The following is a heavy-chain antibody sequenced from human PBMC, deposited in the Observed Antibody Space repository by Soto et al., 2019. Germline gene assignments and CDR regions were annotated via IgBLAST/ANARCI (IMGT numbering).Heavy chain of an antibody. CDR2: TSYSGNT. CDR3: ARDGVGPFDY. V-gene: IGHV4-59*02. J-gene: IGHJ4*02. Sequence: SETLSLTCTISGGSVSSYQWSWIRQPPGKGLEWIGLTSYSGNTVYNPSLKSRVAFSVDTSKNHFSLTLTSVTAADTAVYYCARDGVGPFDYWGQGTLVTVSS. CDR1: GGSVSSYQ. D-gene: IGHD1-26*01.